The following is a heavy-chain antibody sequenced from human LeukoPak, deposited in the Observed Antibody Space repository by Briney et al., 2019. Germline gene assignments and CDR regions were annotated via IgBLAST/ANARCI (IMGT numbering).Heavy chain of an antibody. J-gene: IGHJ4*02. CDR2: IYYSGST. CDR3: ARGDTAMGQITFDY. CDR1: GCSISSGYY. D-gene: IGHD5-18*01. V-gene: IGHV4-38-2*02. Sequence: SETLSLTCTVSGCSISSGYYWGWIRQPPGKGLEWIGSIYYSGSTYYNPSLKSRVTISVDTSKNQFSLKLSSVTAADTAVYYCARGDTAMGQITFDYWGQGTLVTVSS.